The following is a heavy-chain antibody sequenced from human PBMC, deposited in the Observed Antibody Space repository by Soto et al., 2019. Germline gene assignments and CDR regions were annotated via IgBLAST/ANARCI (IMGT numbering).Heavy chain of an antibody. Sequence: ASVKVSCKASGYTFTGYYMHWVRQAPGQGLEWMGWINPNSGGTNYAQKFQGWVTMTRDTSISTAYMGLSRLRSDDTAVYYCARGYCSSTSCHSRASWFDPWGQGTLVTVSS. CDR1: GYTFTGYY. CDR3: ARGYCSSTSCHSRASWFDP. D-gene: IGHD2-2*01. V-gene: IGHV1-2*04. CDR2: INPNSGGT. J-gene: IGHJ5*02.